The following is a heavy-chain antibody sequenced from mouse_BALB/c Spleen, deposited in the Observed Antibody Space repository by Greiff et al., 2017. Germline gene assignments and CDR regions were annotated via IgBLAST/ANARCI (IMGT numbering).Heavy chain of an antibody. CDR1: GFAFSSYD. CDR3: ARQGSTYWYFDV. CDR2: ISSGGGST. V-gene: IGHV5-12-1*01. Sequence: DVKLVESGGGLVKPGGSLKLSCAASGFAFSSYDMSWVRQTPEKRLEWVAYISSGGGSTYYPDTVKGRFTISRDNAKNTLYLQMSSLKSEDTAMYYCARQGSTYWYFDVWGAGTTVTVSS. D-gene: IGHD1-1*01. J-gene: IGHJ1*01.